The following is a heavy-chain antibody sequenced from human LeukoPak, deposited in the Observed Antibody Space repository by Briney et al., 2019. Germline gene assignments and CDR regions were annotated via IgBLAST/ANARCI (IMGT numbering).Heavy chain of an antibody. Sequence: ASVKVSCKASGYTFTSYGISWVRQAPGQGLEWMGWINAGNGNTKYSQEFQGRVTITRDTSASTAYMELSSLRSEDMAVYYCARGRSDCSSTRCSRWFDPWGQGTLVTVSS. J-gene: IGHJ5*02. D-gene: IGHD2-2*01. V-gene: IGHV1-3*03. CDR2: INAGNGNT. CDR3: ARGRSDCSSTRCSRWFDP. CDR1: GYTFTSYG.